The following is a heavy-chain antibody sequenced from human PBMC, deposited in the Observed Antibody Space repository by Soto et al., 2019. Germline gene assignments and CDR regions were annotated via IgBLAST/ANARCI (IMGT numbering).Heavy chain of an antibody. CDR1: GWAFSGYY. Sequence: SGTLSLPCAVYGWAFSGYYLTWVRQPPGTGLEWIGEINHSGSTNYNPSLKSRVTISVDTSKNQFSLKLTSVTAADTAVYYCARDKITGLFDYWGQGTLVTVSS. V-gene: IGHV4-34*01. CDR2: INHSGST. J-gene: IGHJ4*02. D-gene: IGHD2-8*02. CDR3: ARDKITGLFDY.